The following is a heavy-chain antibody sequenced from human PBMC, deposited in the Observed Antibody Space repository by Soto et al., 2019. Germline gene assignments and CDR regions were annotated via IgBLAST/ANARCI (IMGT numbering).Heavy chain of an antibody. CDR2: IYATGDT. V-gene: IGHV4-4*07. CDR3: VRDGTKNLRDRFEP. D-gene: IGHD1-26*01. Sequence: PSETLSLTCNVSGASLSRYYWSWIRQPPGKGLEWIGRIYATGDTDYNPSLKSRISMSVDMSKKQFSLTLRSETAADTAIYYCVRDGTKNLRDRFEPWGRGILVTVS. J-gene: IGHJ5*02. CDR1: GASLSRYY.